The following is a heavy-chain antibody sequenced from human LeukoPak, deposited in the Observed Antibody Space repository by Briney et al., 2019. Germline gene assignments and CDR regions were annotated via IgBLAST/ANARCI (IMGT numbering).Heavy chain of an antibody. CDR3: ASDAAQQQLSNLFYGMDV. J-gene: IGHJ6*02. V-gene: IGHV3-33*01. CDR1: GFTFRSYG. D-gene: IGHD6-13*01. CDR2: IWYDGSNK. Sequence: GGSLRLSCAASGFTFRSYGLHWVRQAPGKGLEWVAAIWYDGSNKYYTDSVKGRFTISRDNSKNTLYLQMNSLRAEDTAVYFCASDAAQQQLSNLFYGMDVWGQGTTVTVSS.